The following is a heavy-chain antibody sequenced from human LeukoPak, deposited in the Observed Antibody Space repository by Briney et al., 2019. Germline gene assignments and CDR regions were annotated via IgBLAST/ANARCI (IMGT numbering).Heavy chain of an antibody. CDR2: IYYSGST. D-gene: IGHD2-15*01. V-gene: IGHV4-59*08. J-gene: IGHJ3*02. CDR3: ARRPEYCGGGSCYWDDAFDI. CDR1: GGSISSYY. Sequence: SETLSLTCTVSGGSISSYYWGWIRQPPGKGLEWIGYIYYSGSTNYNPSLKSRVTISVDTSKNQFSLKLSSVTAADTAVYYCARRPEYCGGGSCYWDDAFDIWGQGTMVTVSS.